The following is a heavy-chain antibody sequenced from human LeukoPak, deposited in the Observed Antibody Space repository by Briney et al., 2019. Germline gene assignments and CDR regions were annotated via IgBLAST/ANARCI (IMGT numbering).Heavy chain of an antibody. CDR3: AREYPLMVRGVIITYVDP. Sequence: ASVKVSCKASGYTFTSYAMNWVRQAPGQGLEWMGWINTNTGNPTYAQGFTGRFVFSLDTSVSTAYLQISSLKAEDTAVYYCAREYPLMVRGVIITYVDPWGQGTLVTVSS. J-gene: IGHJ5*02. V-gene: IGHV7-4-1*02. CDR2: INTNTGNP. D-gene: IGHD3-10*01. CDR1: GYTFTSYA.